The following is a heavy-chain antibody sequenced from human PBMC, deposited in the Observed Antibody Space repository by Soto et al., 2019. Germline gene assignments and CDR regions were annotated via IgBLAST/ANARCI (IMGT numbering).Heavy chain of an antibody. D-gene: IGHD3-10*01. Sequence: PSETLSLTCTVSGGSISSYYWSWIRQPPGKGLEWIGYIYYSGSTNYNPSLKSRVTISVDTSKNQFSLKLSSVTAADTAVYYCARVVWFGDERSPSVFDYWGQGTLVTVSS. CDR1: GGSISSYY. J-gene: IGHJ4*02. CDR3: ARVVWFGDERSPSVFDY. CDR2: IYYSGST. V-gene: IGHV4-59*01.